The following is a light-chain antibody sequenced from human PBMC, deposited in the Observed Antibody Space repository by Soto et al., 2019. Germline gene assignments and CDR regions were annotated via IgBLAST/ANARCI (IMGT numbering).Light chain of an antibody. CDR2: DVT. V-gene: IGLV2-14*01. CDR3: CSYTDMSPVV. CDR1: SSDVGAYNY. J-gene: IGLJ3*02. Sequence: QSVLAQPASVSGSPGQSITISCTGTSSDVGAYNYVAWYQQHPGKVPKLMLYDVTNRPSGVSNRFSGSKSGDTAFLTISGLQADEEDVYYCCSYTDMSPVVFGGGTQLTVL.